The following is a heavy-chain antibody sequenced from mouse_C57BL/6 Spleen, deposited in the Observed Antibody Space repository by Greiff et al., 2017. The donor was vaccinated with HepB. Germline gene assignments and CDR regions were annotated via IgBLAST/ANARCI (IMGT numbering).Heavy chain of an antibody. CDR1: GFTFSDYG. CDR2: ISSGSSTI. Sequence: EVKLVESGGGLVKPGGSLKLSCAASGFTFSDYGMHWVRQAPEKGLEWVAYISSGSSTIYYADTVKGRFTISRDNAKNTLFLQMTSLRSEDTAMYYCARESYGYFDYWGQGTTLTVSS. D-gene: IGHD2-12*01. J-gene: IGHJ2*01. CDR3: ARESYGYFDY. V-gene: IGHV5-17*01.